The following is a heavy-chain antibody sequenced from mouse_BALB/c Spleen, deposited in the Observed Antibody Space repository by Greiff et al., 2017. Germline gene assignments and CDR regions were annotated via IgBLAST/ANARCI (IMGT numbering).Heavy chain of an antibody. Sequence: VQLQQSGAELVKPGASVKLSCTASGFNIKDTYMHWVKQRPEQGLEWIGRIDPANGNTKYDPKFQGKATITADTSSNTAYLQLSSLTSEDTAVYYCNYGSSLKDLDYWGQGTTLTVSS. J-gene: IGHJ2*01. D-gene: IGHD1-1*01. CDR1: GFNIKDTY. V-gene: IGHV14-3*02. CDR2: IDPANGNT. CDR3: NYGSSLKDLDY.